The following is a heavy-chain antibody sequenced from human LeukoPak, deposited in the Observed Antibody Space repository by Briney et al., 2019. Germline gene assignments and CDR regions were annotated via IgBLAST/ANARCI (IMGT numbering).Heavy chain of an antibody. CDR1: GFNFINSR. CDR3: ARLAGGSYYYFDF. Sequence: GASVKVSCKSSGFNFINSRITWVRQAPGQGLEWMGWISAYYGNTHYVDNFEGRVAMTRDTSTSTVYMELRSLTSDDTAIYYCARLAGGSYYYFDFWGQGTLVTVS. V-gene: IGHV1-18*01. CDR2: ISAYYGNT. D-gene: IGHD1-26*01. J-gene: IGHJ4*02.